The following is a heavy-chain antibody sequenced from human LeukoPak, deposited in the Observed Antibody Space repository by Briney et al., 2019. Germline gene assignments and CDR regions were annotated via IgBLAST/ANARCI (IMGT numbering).Heavy chain of an antibody. V-gene: IGHV3-30*02. CDR2: IRYDGSNK. CDR3: AAELGY. J-gene: IGHJ4*02. CDR1: GFTFSSYD. Sequence: GGYLRLSCVATGFTFSSYDMYCVRKAPGKGLEWVAFIRYDGSNKNYADSVKGRFTISRDNSKNTLYLQMNSLRAEDTAVYYCAAELGYWGQGTLVTVSS.